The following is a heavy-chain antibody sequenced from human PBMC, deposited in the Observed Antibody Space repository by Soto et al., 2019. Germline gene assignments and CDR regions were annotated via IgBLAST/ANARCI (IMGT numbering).Heavy chain of an antibody. CDR3: ARGRGARYFDY. CDR1: GASFSGSYW. D-gene: IGHD2-15*01. J-gene: IGHJ4*02. V-gene: IGHV4-4*02. Sequence: SETLALTCAVAGASFSGSYWRTWVRQPPGKGLEWIGQIYHYENTNYNPSLKGRITISVDTSKNQFSLKLGSPTAADTAVYYCARGRGARYFDYWGQGTLVTVSS. CDR2: IYHYENT.